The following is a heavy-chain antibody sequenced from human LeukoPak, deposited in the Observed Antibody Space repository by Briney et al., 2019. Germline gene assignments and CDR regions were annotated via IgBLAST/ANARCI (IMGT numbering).Heavy chain of an antibody. CDR3: AKARVGASNWFDP. V-gene: IGHV1-18*01. CDR1: GYTFTSYG. D-gene: IGHD1-26*01. Sequence: ASVKVSRKASGYTFTSYGISWVRQAPGQGLEWMGWISAYNGNTNYAQKLQGRVTMTTDTSTSTAYMELRSLRSEDTAVYYCAKARVGASNWFDPWSQGTLVTVSS. CDR2: ISAYNGNT. J-gene: IGHJ5*02.